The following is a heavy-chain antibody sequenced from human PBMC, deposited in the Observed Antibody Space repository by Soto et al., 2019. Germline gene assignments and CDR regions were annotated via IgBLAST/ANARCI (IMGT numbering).Heavy chain of an antibody. D-gene: IGHD3-16*01. V-gene: IGHV5-51*01. CDR1: GYSFTSYW. CDR3: VIDMGEWP. Sequence: PGESLKISCKGSGYSFTSYWIGWVRQMPGKGLEWMGIIYPGDSDTRYSPSFQGQVTISADKSISTAHMELRSLTSDDAAVYYCVIDMGEWPWGQGTLVTVSS. J-gene: IGHJ5*02. CDR2: IYPGDSDT.